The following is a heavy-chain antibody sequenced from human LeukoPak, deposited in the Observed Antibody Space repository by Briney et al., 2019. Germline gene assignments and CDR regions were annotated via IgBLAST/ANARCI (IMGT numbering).Heavy chain of an antibody. D-gene: IGHD3-3*01. CDR3: ATFWSLYDAFDM. CDR2: IYHSGST. V-gene: IGHV4-38-2*02. J-gene: IGHJ3*02. CDR1: GYSISSGYY. Sequence: SETLSLTCTVSGYSISSGYYWGWIRQPPGKGLEWIGNIYHSGSTYYNPSVNSRVTISVDTSKNQFSLKLSSVTAADTAMYYCATFWSLYDAFDMWGQGTMVTVSS.